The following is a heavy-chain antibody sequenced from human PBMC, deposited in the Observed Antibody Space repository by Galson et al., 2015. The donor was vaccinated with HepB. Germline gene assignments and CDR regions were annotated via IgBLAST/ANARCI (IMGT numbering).Heavy chain of an antibody. D-gene: IGHD6-19*01. CDR1: GFTFSTYW. Sequence: SLRLSCAASGFTFSTYWMHWVRQAPGEGLVWVPRINSDGSSTTYADSVKGRFTISRDNAKNTLYLQMNSLRAEDTAVYYCARARIAVAGFDYWGQGTLVTVSS. J-gene: IGHJ4*02. CDR3: ARARIAVAGFDY. CDR2: INSDGSST. V-gene: IGHV3-74*01.